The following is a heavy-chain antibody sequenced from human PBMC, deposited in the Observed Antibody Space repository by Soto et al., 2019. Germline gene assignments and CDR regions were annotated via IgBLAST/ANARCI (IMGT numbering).Heavy chain of an antibody. CDR1: GFTFSSYT. CDR3: ARVVDDYVWGSYRYMLDY. CDR2: ISYDGGDK. J-gene: IGHJ4*02. D-gene: IGHD3-16*02. Sequence: PGGSLRLSCAASGFTFSSYTMHWVRQTPGKGLEWVAHISYDGGDKYYADSVKGRFTISRDNSKNTLYLQMNSLRDEDTAVYYCARVVDDYVWGSYRYMLDYWGQGTLVTVSS. V-gene: IGHV3-30-3*01.